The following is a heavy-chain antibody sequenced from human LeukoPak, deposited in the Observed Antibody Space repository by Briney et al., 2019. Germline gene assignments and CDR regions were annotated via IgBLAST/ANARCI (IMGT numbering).Heavy chain of an antibody. CDR1: GGSFSSYY. V-gene: IGHV4-59*01. D-gene: IGHD1-26*01. J-gene: IGHJ3*02. CDR3: ARVSWELLSAFDI. CDR2: IYYSGST. Sequence: SETLSLTCAVYGGSFSSYYWSWIRQPPGKGLEWIGYIYYSGSTNYNPSLKSRVTISVDTSKNQFSLKLSSVTAADTAVYYCARVSWELLSAFDIWGQGTMVTVSS.